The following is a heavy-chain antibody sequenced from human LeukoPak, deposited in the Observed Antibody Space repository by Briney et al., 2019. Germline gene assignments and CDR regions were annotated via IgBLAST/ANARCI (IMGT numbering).Heavy chain of an antibody. D-gene: IGHD4-23*01. CDR2: IWYDGRNK. V-gene: IGHV3-33*01. Sequence: PGKSLRLTCAASGFTFSSYGMHWVRQAPGKGLEWVAVIWYDGRNKHYADSVKGRFTISRDNARNTLYLQMNSLRAEDTAVYYCARDTNLYGGPRASGGCDFWGLGTPVTVSS. CDR3: ARDTNLYGGPRASGGCDF. J-gene: IGHJ4*02. CDR1: GFTFSSYG.